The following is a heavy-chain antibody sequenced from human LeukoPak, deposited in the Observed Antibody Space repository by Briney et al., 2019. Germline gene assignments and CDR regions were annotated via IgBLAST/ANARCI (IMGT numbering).Heavy chain of an antibody. J-gene: IGHJ3*02. Sequence: PGGSLRLSCAASGFTFSSYSMTWVRQAPGKGLEWVSSISSSSSYIYYADSVKGRFTISRDNAKNSLYLQMNSLRAEDTAVYYCARDDSSGYYGLGAFDIWGQGTMVTVSS. D-gene: IGHD3-22*01. CDR2: ISSSSSYI. CDR3: ARDDSSGYYGLGAFDI. CDR1: GFTFSSYS. V-gene: IGHV3-21*01.